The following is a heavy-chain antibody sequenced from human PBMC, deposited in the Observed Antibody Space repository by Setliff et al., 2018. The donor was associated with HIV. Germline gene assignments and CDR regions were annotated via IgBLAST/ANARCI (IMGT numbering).Heavy chain of an antibody. J-gene: IGHJ4*02. D-gene: IGHD4-17*01. CDR3: ARDDYANTDLDF. V-gene: IGHV7-4-1*01. CDR1: GYTFTDYG. Sequence: ASVKVSCKASGYTFTDYGINWVRQAPGQGLEWMGWINTNNGNPTYAQGFTGRFVFSSVTSVRTAYLQIVGLKAEDTAVYFCARDDYANTDLDFWGPGTLGTVSS. CDR2: INTNNGNP.